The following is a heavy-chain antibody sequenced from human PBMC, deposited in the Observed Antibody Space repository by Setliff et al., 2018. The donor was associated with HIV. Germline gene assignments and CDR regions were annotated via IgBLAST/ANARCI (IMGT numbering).Heavy chain of an antibody. V-gene: IGHV4-61*02. D-gene: IGHD3-10*01. CDR3: ARVRAPPYYYYGMDV. J-gene: IGHJ6*02. CDR1: GGSISSGSYY. Sequence: SETLSLTCTVSGGSISSGSYYWSWIRQPAGKGLEWIGRIYTSGSTNYNPSLKSRVTISVDTSKNQFSLKPSSVTAADTAVYYCARVRAPPYYYYGMDVWGQGTTVTVSS. CDR2: IYTSGST.